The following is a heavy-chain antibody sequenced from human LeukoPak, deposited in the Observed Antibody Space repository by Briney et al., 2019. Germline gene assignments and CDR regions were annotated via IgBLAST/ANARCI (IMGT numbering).Heavy chain of an antibody. CDR1: GYTFTGYY. CDR3: AREGYSSGLDY. Sequence: ASVQVSCKASGYTFTGYYMHWVRQAPRQGLGWMGWINPNSGGTNYAQKFQGTVTMTRETSISTAYMELSRLRSDDTAVYYCAREGYSSGLDYWGQGTMVTVSS. D-gene: IGHD6-19*01. J-gene: IGHJ4*02. V-gene: IGHV1-2*02. CDR2: INPNSGGT.